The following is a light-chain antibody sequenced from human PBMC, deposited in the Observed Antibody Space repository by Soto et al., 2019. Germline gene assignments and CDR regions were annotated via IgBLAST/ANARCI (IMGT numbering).Light chain of an antibody. CDR3: QQYGSSPLT. CDR2: GAS. V-gene: IGKV3-20*01. Sequence: EIVLTQSPGTLSLSPGERATLSCRASQSVSSSYLAWYQQKPGQAPRLLIYGASSRATGIPDRFSGSGSGTAFTITISRLEPEDFAVYYCQQYGSSPLTFGPGTKVDIK. J-gene: IGKJ3*01. CDR1: QSVSSSY.